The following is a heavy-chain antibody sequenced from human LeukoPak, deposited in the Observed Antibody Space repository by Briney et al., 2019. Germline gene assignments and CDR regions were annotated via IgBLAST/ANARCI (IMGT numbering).Heavy chain of an antibody. CDR2: IYYSGST. V-gene: IGHV4-59*08. Sequence: SETLSLTCAVSGGSINTYYWSWIRQPPGKGLEWIGYIYYSGSTDYNPSLKSRVTISLDTSKNQFSLRLSSVTAADTAVYYCARSYNNAGYFYYGMDVWGQGTTVTVSS. J-gene: IGHJ6*02. CDR1: GGSINTYY. CDR3: ARSYNNAGYFYYGMDV. D-gene: IGHD5-24*01.